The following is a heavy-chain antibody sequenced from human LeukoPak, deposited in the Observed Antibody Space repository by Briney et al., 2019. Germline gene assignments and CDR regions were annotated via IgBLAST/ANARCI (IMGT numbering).Heavy chain of an antibody. CDR2: INHSGNT. CDR1: GGSFSGYY. CDR3: ARNIIGYWSSGYYWP. Sequence: SETLSLTCAVYGGSFSGYYWSWIRQPPGKGLEWIGEINHSGNTNYNPSLKSRVTISVDTSKNQFSLKLSSVTAADTAVYYCARNIIGYWSSGYYWPWGQGTLVTVSS. D-gene: IGHD3-22*01. V-gene: IGHV4-34*01. J-gene: IGHJ5*02.